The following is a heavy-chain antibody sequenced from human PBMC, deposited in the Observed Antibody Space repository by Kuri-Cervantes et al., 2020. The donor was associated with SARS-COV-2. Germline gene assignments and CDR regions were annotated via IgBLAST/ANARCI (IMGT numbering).Heavy chain of an antibody. V-gene: IGHV1-24*01. Sequence: ASVKVSCKVSGYTLTELSMHWVRQAPGKRLEWMGGFDPEDGETIYAQKFQGRVTMTEDTSTDTAYMELSSLRSEDTAVYYCATAPAVVAANWFDPWGQGTLVTVSS. CDR1: GYTLTELS. CDR3: ATAPAVVAANWFDP. J-gene: IGHJ5*02. CDR2: FDPEDGET. D-gene: IGHD2-15*01.